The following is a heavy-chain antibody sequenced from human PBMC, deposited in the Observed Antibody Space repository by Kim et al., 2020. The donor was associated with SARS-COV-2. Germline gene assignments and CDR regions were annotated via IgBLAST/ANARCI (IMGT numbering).Heavy chain of an antibody. V-gene: IGHV4-39*07. CDR3: ARGRGSSGYPEVGDYYYYGMDV. CDR2: IYYSGSM. Sequence: SEILSLTCTVSGGSIRSSSYYWGWIRQPPGKGLEWIGSIYYSGSMHYNPSLKSRVTISVDTSKNQFSLQLSSVTAADTAGDYCARGRGSSGYPEVGDYYYYGMDVWGQGTTVTVSS. D-gene: IGHD3-22*01. J-gene: IGHJ6*02. CDR1: GGSIRSSSYY.